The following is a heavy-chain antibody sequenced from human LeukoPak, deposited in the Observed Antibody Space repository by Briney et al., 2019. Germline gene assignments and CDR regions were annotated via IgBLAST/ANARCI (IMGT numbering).Heavy chain of an antibody. CDR3: ARDGGPSVAENWFDP. CDR1: GYTCTSYY. Sequence: ASVKVSCKASGYTCTSYYMHWVRQAPGQGLEWMGIINPSGGSTSYAQKFQGRVTMTRDTSTSTVYMELSSQRSEDTAVYYCARDGGPSVAENWFDPWGQGTLVTVSS. CDR2: INPSGGST. J-gene: IGHJ5*02. D-gene: IGHD6-19*01. V-gene: IGHV1-46*01.